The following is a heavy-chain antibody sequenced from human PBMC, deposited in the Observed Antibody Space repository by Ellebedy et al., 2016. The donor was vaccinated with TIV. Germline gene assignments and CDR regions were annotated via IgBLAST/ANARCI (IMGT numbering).Heavy chain of an antibody. D-gene: IGHD1-26*01. CDR2: ISAYNGNT. CDR1: GYTFTSYG. V-gene: IGHV1-18*04. J-gene: IGHJ4*02. CDR3: ASWGHAIVGATWWDY. Sequence: AASVKVSCKASGYTFTSYGISWVRQAPGQGLEWMGWISAYNGNTNYAQKLQGRVTMTTDTSTSTAYMELSRLRSDDTAVYYCASWGHAIVGATWWDYWGQGTLVTVSS.